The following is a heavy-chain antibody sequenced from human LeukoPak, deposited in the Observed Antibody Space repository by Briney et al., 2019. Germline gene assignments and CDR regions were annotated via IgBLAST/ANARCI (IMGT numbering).Heavy chain of an antibody. D-gene: IGHD2-2*01. CDR2: ILYSGST. J-gene: IGHJ5*02. V-gene: IGHV4-39*01. Sequence: SETLSLTCTVSGGSISSRSDYWGWIRQPPGKGLEWIGSILYSGSTHYNPSLKSRATISVDTSTNQFSLKLSSVTAADTAVYYCARRGCSSTSCYSLSFDPWGQGTLVTVSS. CDR3: ARRGCSSTSCYSLSFDP. CDR1: GGSISSRSDY.